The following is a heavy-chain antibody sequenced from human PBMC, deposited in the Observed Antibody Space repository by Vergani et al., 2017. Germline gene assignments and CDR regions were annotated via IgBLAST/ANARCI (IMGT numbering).Heavy chain of an antibody. CDR2: INHSGSS. Sequence: QVQLQQWGAGLLKPSETLPLTCAVYGGSFSGYYWSWIRQPPGKGLEWIGEINHSGSSSYNPYLKSRVTFSVDTAQNQFSLMLKSVTAADTATYYCSRGSGFRLVVNYFQPLGQGTPVTVSS. D-gene: IGHD2-8*02. V-gene: IGHV4-34*01. CDR3: SRGSGFRLVVNYFQP. CDR1: GGSFSGYY. J-gene: IGHJ5*02.